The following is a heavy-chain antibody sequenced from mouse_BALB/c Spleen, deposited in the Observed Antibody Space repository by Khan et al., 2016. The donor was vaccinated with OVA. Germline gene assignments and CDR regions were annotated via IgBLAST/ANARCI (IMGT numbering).Heavy chain of an antibody. D-gene: IGHD2-1*01. CDR3: ARGGNYVRYALDY. Sequence: VKLQESGPELVKPGASVKMSCKASGYAFTDYVIGWVKQTTGQGLEWIGEIYPKNSNTFYNEKFKDKATLTADKSSDTAYMQLSSLTSEDSAVYFCARGGNYVRYALDYWGQGVSVTVSS. CDR1: GYAFTDYV. CDR2: IYPKNSNT. J-gene: IGHJ4*01. V-gene: IGHV1-81*01.